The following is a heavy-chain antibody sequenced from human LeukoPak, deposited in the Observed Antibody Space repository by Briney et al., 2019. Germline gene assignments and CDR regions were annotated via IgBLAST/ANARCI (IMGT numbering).Heavy chain of an antibody. CDR2: ISYDKSNE. CDR1: GFTFSSYG. Sequence: PGGSLRLSCAASGFTFSSYGMHWVRQAPGKGLEWVAVISYDKSNEYYADSVKGRFTISRDNSKNTLYLQMNGLRAEDTAVYYCAKGDYGSGREGFDYWGQGTLVTVSS. V-gene: IGHV3-30*18. J-gene: IGHJ4*02. D-gene: IGHD3-10*01. CDR3: AKGDYGSGREGFDY.